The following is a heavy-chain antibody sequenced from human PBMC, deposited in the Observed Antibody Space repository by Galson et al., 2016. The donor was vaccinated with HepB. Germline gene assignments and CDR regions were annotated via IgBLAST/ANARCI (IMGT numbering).Heavy chain of an antibody. CDR1: GFTLSNYA. D-gene: IGHD1-26*01. V-gene: IGHV3-30*04. Sequence: SLRLSCAASGFTLSNYAMHWVRQAPGKGLEWVAIISYDGSNKYYADPVKGRFTISRDNSENTLYLQMNSLRADDTAVFYCARDEGRSYSGMDFWGQGTLVTVSS. J-gene: IGHJ4*02. CDR3: ARDEGRSYSGMDF. CDR2: ISYDGSNK.